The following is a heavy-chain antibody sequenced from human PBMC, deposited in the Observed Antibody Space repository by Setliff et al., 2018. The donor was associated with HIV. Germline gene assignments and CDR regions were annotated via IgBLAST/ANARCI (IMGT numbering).Heavy chain of an antibody. Sequence: PSETLSLTCTVSGGSMRSHYWSWIRQPPGKGLEWIGYIYYSGSTKHNPSLKSRVTISVDTSKNQFSLNLSSVTATDTALYYCARDDIVATRYYYYYYMDVWGKGIPVTVSS. CDR1: GGSMRSHY. J-gene: IGHJ6*03. V-gene: IGHV4-59*11. CDR3: ARDDIVATRYYYYYYMDV. CDR2: IYYSGST. D-gene: IGHD5-12*01.